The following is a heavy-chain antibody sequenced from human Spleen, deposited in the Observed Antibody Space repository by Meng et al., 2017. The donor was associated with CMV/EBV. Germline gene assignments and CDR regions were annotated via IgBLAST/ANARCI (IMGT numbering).Heavy chain of an antibody. D-gene: IGHD2-2*01. Sequence: KAYGGTFSSYTISWVRQAPGQGLEWMGRIIPILGIANYAQKFQGRVTITADKSTSTAYMELSSLRSEDTAVYYCASRPSSTNTNWFDPWGQGTLVTVSS. J-gene: IGHJ5*02. CDR3: ASRPSSTNTNWFDP. CDR1: GGTFSSYT. V-gene: IGHV1-69*02. CDR2: IIPILGIA.